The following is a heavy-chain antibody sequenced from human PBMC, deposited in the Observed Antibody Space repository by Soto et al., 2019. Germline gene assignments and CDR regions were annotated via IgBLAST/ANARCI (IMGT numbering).Heavy chain of an antibody. CDR1: GYTFTSYD. V-gene: IGHV1-8*01. CDR3: ARGYGGHYDFWRFDP. Sequence: QVQLVQSGAEVKKPGASVKVSCKASGYTFTSYDINWVRQATGQGLEWMGWMNPNSGNTGYTQKFQGRVTMTRNTSLSTSYMELSSLRSEDTAVDYCARGYGGHYDFWRFDPWGQGTLVTVSS. J-gene: IGHJ5*02. D-gene: IGHD3-3*01. CDR2: MNPNSGNT.